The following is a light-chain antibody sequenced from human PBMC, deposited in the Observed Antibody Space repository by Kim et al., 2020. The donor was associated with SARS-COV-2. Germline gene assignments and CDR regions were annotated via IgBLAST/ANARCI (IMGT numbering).Light chain of an antibody. CDR1: SSDVGGYNY. Sequence: QSALTQPPSASGSPGQSVTISCTGTSSDVGGYNYVSWYQQHPGKAPKLMISEVSKRPSGVPDRFSGSKSGNTASLTVSGLQAEDEADYYCSSYAGSVNWVFGGGTKVTVL. CDR3: SSYAGSVNWV. J-gene: IGLJ3*02. V-gene: IGLV2-8*01. CDR2: EVS.